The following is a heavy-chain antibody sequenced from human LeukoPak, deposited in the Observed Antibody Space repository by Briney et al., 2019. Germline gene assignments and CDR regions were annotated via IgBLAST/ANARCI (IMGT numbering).Heavy chain of an antibody. CDR1: GYSFTSYW. CDR2: IYPGDSAT. D-gene: IGHD4-17*01. Sequence: GESLKISCKGSGYSFTSYWIRWVRQMPGKGLEWTGIIYPGDSATRYSPSFHGQVIMSADKSISTAYLQWSSLKASDTAMYYCARPVNDYGDYLVGSWFDPWGQGNLVTVSS. CDR3: ARPVNDYGDYLVGSWFDP. V-gene: IGHV5-51*01. J-gene: IGHJ5*02.